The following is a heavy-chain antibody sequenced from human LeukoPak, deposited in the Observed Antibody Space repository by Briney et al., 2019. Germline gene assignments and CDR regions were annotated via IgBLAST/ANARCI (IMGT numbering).Heavy chain of an antibody. CDR2: INHSGST. V-gene: IGHV4-34*01. J-gene: IGHJ4*02. Sequence: PSETLSLTCAVYGGSFSGYYWSWIRQPPGKGLEWIGEINHSGSTNYNPSLKSRVTISVDTSKNQFSLKLSSVTAADTAVYYCARCGSTRRIDYWGQGTLVTVSS. CDR3: ARCGSTRRIDY. CDR1: GGSFSGYY. D-gene: IGHD2-2*01.